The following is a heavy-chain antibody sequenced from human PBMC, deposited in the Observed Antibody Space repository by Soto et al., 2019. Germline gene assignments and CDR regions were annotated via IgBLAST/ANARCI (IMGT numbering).Heavy chain of an antibody. V-gene: IGHV5-51*01. Sequence: PGESRKISCKGSGYSLTSYWIGWVRQMPGKGLEWMGIIYPGDSDTRYSPSFQGQVTISADKSISTAYLQWSSLKASDTAMYYCARAITIFGVVPDYYGMDVWGQGTTVTVSS. J-gene: IGHJ6*02. D-gene: IGHD3-3*01. CDR3: ARAITIFGVVPDYYGMDV. CDR1: GYSLTSYW. CDR2: IYPGDSDT.